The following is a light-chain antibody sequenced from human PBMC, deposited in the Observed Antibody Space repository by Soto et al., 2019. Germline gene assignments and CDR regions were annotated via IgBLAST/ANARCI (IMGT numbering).Light chain of an antibody. CDR2: AAS. CDR3: QQLNSYPRT. J-gene: IGKJ2*01. Sequence: DIPLTQSPSFLSASVGDRVTITCRASQGISSYLAWYQQQPGKAPKVLIYAASTLHSGVPSRFRGSESGTEFTLTISSLQPEDFATYYCQQLNSYPRTFGQGTKLEIK. CDR1: QGISSY. V-gene: IGKV1-9*01.